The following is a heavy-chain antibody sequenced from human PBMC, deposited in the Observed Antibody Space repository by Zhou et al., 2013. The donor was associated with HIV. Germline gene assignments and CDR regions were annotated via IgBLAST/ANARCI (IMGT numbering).Heavy chain of an antibody. D-gene: IGHD3-10*01. CDR3: AIVLPADPYYYYYYMTS. V-gene: IGHV1-2*04. J-gene: IGHJ6*03. CDR2: INPNSGGT. CDR1: GYTFTNFY. Sequence: QGQLVQSGAEVKNPGASVKVSCKASGYTFTNFYLYWVRQAPGQGLEWMGWINPNSGGTKYAQKFQGWATMTRDTSISTAYMELSRLRSDDTAVYYCAIVLPADPYYYYYYMTSGAKGPRSPSP.